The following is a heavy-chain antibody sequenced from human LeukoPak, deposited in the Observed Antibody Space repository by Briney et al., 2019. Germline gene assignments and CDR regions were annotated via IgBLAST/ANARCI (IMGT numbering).Heavy chain of an antibody. CDR3: ARGPLWFYFDY. D-gene: IGHD3-10*01. J-gene: IGHJ4*02. Sequence: SETLSLTCTVSGGSVSSGNYYWSLIRQPPGKGLEWIGYIYYSGSTNYNPSLKSRVTISVDTSKNQFSLKLSSVTAADTAVYYCARGPLWFYFDYWGQGTLVTVSS. CDR2: IYYSGST. V-gene: IGHV4-61*01. CDR1: GGSVSSGNYY.